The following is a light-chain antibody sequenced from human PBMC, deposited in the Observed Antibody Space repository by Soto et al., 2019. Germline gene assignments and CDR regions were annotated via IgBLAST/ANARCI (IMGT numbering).Light chain of an antibody. CDR3: LQHTSYPWT. CDR1: QGISKY. CDR2: AAC. V-gene: IGKV1-17*03. J-gene: IGKJ1*01. Sequence: DIQMTQSPSAMSASVGDRVTITCRASQGISKYLAWFQQRPGKVPRRLVYAACSLQSGVPSRFSGSGSRTEFTLTISRLQPEDFGTYYCLQHTSYPWTFGQGTKVEI.